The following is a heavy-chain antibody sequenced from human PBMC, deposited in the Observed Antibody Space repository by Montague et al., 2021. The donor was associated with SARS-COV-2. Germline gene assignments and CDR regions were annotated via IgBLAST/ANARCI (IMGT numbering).Heavy chain of an antibody. Sequence: PALVKPTQTLTLTCTFSGFSLSTSGVGVGWIRQSPGKALEWLALIYWDDDKRYSPSLKSRLTITKDTSKNQVVLTMTNMDPVDTATYYCAHLRGSGWYGDWFDPWGQGTLVTVSS. J-gene: IGHJ5*02. CDR1: GFSLSTSGVG. D-gene: IGHD6-19*01. V-gene: IGHV2-5*02. CDR2: IYWDDDK. CDR3: AHLRGSGWYGDWFDP.